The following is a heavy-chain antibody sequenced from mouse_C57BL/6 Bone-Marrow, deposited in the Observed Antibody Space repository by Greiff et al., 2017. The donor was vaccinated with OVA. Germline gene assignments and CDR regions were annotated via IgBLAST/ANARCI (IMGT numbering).Heavy chain of an antibody. CDR1: GYSITSGYD. CDR2: ISYSGST. V-gene: IGHV3-1*01. CDR3: AREKETHYFDY. Sequence: EVKLQESGPGMVKPSQSLSLTCTVTGYSITSGYDWHWIRHFPGNKLEWMGYISYSGSTNYNPSLKSRITITHDTSKNHFFLKLNSVTTEDTATYYCAREKETHYFDYWGQGTTLTVSS. J-gene: IGHJ2*01.